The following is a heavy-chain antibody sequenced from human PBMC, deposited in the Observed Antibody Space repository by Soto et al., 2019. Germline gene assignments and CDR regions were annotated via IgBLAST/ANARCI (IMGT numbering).Heavy chain of an antibody. Sequence: PSETLSLTYTVSGGSVSSGDYYWSWIRQPPGKGLEWIGYIYYSGSTNYNPSLKSRVSISLDTSKNQFSLRLTSATAADTAVYYCARIPVDTYMINWFDPWGQGTLVTV. CDR3: ARIPVDTYMINWFDP. CDR1: GGSVSSGDYY. J-gene: IGHJ5*02. CDR2: IYYSGST. V-gene: IGHV4-61*08. D-gene: IGHD5-18*01.